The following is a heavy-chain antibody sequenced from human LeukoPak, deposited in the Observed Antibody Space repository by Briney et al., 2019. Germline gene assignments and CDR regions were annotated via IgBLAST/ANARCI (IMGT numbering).Heavy chain of an antibody. CDR1: GGSISSGGYY. V-gene: IGHV4-39*07. CDR3: ARLNYGSLFDY. D-gene: IGHD4-17*01. J-gene: IGHJ4*02. CDR2: IYHSGNT. Sequence: SETLSLTCTVSGGSISSGGYYWSWIRQPPGKGLEWIGVIYHSGNTNYNPSLKSRVTISVDKSKNQFSLKLSSVTAADTAVYYCARLNYGSLFDYWGQGTLVTASS.